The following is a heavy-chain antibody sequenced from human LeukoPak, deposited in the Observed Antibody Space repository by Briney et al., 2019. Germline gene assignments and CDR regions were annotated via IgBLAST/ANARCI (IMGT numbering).Heavy chain of an antibody. CDR3: ARSLQVIAAAGPPYYFDY. V-gene: IGHV4-34*01. CDR2: INHSGST. J-gene: IGHJ4*02. D-gene: IGHD6-13*01. Sequence: SETLSLTCAVYGGSFSGYYWSWIRQPPGKGLEWIGEINHSGSTNYNPSLKSRVTIPVDTSKNQFSLKLSSVTAADTAVYYCARSLQVIAAAGPPYYFDYWGQGTLVTDSS. CDR1: GGSFSGYY.